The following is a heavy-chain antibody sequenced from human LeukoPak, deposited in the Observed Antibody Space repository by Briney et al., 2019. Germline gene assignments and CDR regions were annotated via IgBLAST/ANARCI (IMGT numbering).Heavy chain of an antibody. CDR3: ARVRLPAAMVYYYMDV. J-gene: IGHJ6*03. V-gene: IGHV4-38-2*02. CDR2: IYHSGST. Sequence: PSETLSLTCTVPGYSISSGYYWGWIRQPPGKGLEWIGSIYHSGSTYYNPSLKSRVAISVDTSKNQFSLKLSSVTAADTAVYYCARVRLPAAMVYYYMDVWGKGTTVTVSS. D-gene: IGHD2-2*01. CDR1: GYSISSGYY.